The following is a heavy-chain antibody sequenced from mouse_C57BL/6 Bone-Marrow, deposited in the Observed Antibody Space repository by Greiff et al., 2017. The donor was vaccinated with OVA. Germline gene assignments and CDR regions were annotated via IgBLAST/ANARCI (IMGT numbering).Heavy chain of an antibody. CDR1: GFTYSSYA. D-gene: IGHD2-3*01. CDR3: ARDSLEYDPFAY. CDR2: ISDGGSYT. Sequence: EVQLVESGGGLVKPGGSLKLSCAASGFTYSSYAMSWVRQTPEKRLEWVATISDGGSYTYYPDNVKGRFTISRDNAKNNLYLQMSHLKSEDTAMYYCARDSLEYDPFAYWGQGTLVTVSA. V-gene: IGHV5-4*01. J-gene: IGHJ3*01.